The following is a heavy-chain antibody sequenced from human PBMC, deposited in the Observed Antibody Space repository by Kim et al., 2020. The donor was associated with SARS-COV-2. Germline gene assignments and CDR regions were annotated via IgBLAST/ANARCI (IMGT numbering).Heavy chain of an antibody. J-gene: IGHJ4*02. CDR2: ISWHSNTV. Sequence: GGSLRLSCAASGFIFDDYAMHWVRQAPGKGLEWVSGISWHSNTVGNADSVKGRFTIPRDNAKNSLYLQMNSLRAEDTALYYCAKVDTMIRGVIPGYFDYWGQGVLVTGSS. CDR1: GFIFDDYA. CDR3: AKVDTMIRGVIPGYFDY. V-gene: IGHV3-9*01. D-gene: IGHD3-10*01.